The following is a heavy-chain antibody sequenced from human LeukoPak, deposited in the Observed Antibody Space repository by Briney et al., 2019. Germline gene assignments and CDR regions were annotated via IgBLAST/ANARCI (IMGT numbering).Heavy chain of an antibody. V-gene: IGHV4-34*01. J-gene: IGHJ5*02. CDR2: INHSGST. CDR3: ARVGQQPDLAQTCFAP. D-gene: IGHD6-13*01. CDR1: GGSFSGYY. Sequence: SETLSLTCAVYGGSFSGYYWSWIRQPPGKGLEWIGEINHSGSTNYNPTLKSRVTISVDTYKNQFSLKLSSVTAADTAVYYCARVGQQPDLAQTCFAPWGQGTLVTVSS.